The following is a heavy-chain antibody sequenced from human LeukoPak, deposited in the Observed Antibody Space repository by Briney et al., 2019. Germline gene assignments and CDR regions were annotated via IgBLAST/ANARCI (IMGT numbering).Heavy chain of an antibody. CDR2: INSDGSST. CDR3: ARALTSGKYCSSTSCYRVTDAFDI. J-gene: IGHJ3*02. D-gene: IGHD2-2*02. V-gene: IGHV3-74*01. CDR1: GFTFSTYW. Sequence: GGSLRLSCAASGFTFSTYWMHWVRQAPGKGLVWVSRINSDGSSTSYADSVKGRFTISRDNAKNSLYLQMNSLRAEDTAVYYCARALTSGKYCSSTSCYRVTDAFDIWGQGTMVTVSS.